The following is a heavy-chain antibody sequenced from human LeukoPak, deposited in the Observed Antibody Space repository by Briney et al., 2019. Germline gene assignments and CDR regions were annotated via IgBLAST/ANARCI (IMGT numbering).Heavy chain of an antibody. CDR3: ARVEEYYDILTGYSHYYFDY. Sequence: SETLSLTCTVSGGSISSGGYYWSWIRQHPGKGLEWIGYIYYSGSTYYNPSLKSRVTISVDTSKNQFSLKLSSVTAADTAVYYCARVEEYYDILTGYSHYYFDYWGQGTLVTVSS. D-gene: IGHD3-9*01. J-gene: IGHJ4*02. CDR2: IYYSGST. CDR1: GGSISSGGYY. V-gene: IGHV4-31*03.